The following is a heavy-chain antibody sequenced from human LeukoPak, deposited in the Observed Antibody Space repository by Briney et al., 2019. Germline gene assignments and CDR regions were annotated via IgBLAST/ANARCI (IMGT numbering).Heavy chain of an antibody. CDR3: ARGSGAITESPKGNDY. CDR1: GGSISSYY. Sequence: SETLSLTCTVSGGSISSYYWNWIRQPPGKGLEWIGYIYNSGSTNNNPSLKSRVTISVDTSKKQFSLKLSSVTAADTAVYYCARGSGAITESPKGNDYWGQGTLVTVSS. V-gene: IGHV4-59*01. D-gene: IGHD6-25*01. CDR2: IYNSGST. J-gene: IGHJ4*02.